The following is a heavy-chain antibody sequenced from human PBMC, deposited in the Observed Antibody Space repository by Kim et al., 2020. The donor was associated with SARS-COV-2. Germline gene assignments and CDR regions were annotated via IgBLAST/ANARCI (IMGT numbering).Heavy chain of an antibody. V-gene: IGHV3-48*03. CDR1: GFTFSSYE. CDR3: ARGDNNSYDSSGYYYVRRNAFDV. CDR2: ISSSGSTI. J-gene: IGHJ3*01. Sequence: GGSLRLSCEASGFTFSSYEMNWVRQAPGKGLEWDSYISSSGSTIYYADSVKGRFTISRDNAKNSLYLQMNSLRAEDTAVYYCARGDNNSYDSSGYYYVRRNAFDVWGQGTMVTVSS. D-gene: IGHD3-22*01.